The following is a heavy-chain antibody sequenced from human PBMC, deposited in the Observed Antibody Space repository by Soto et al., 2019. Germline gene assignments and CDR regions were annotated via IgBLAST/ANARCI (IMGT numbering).Heavy chain of an antibody. V-gene: IGHV4-39*01. CDR2: IYYSGST. D-gene: IGHD3-10*01. CDR3: ARRVVRGVSLDY. CDR1: GGSISSSSYY. J-gene: IGHJ4*02. Sequence: SETLSLTCTVSGGSISSSSYYWGWIRQPPGKGLEWIGSIYYSGSTYYNPSLKSRVTLSVDTSKNQFSLKLSSVTAADTAVYYCARRVVRGVSLDYWGQGTLVTVSS.